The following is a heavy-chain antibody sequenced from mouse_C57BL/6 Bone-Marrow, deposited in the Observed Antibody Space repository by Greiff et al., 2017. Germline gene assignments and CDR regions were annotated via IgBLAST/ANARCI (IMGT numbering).Heavy chain of an antibody. Sequence: EVKLMASGGGLVKPGGSLKLSCAASGFTFSSYTMSWVRQTPEKRLQWVAAISGGGGNTYYPDSVQGRFTISRDKDKNILYLQMSSLRSEDTALYYCSRQVTTVLATKYFDVWGTGTTVTVSS. CDR1: GFTFSSYT. J-gene: IGHJ1*03. V-gene: IGHV5-9*01. D-gene: IGHD1-1*01. CDR3: SRQVTTVLATKYFDV. CDR2: ISGGGGNT.